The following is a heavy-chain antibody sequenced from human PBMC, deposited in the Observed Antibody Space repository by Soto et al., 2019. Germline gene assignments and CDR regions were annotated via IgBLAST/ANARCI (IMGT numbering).Heavy chain of an antibody. CDR1: GFTFSSDG. D-gene: IGHD3-3*01. V-gene: IGHV3-33*01. CDR3: ARDQEIFGVVIARRGMDF. CDR2: IWYDGSNK. Sequence: QVQLVESGGGVVQPGRSLRLSCAASGFTFSSDGMHWVRQAPGKGLEWVAVIWYDGSNKYYTDSVKGRFTISRDNSKNTLYLQMNSLRAEDTAVYYCARDQEIFGVVIARRGMDFWGQGTTVTVSS. J-gene: IGHJ6*02.